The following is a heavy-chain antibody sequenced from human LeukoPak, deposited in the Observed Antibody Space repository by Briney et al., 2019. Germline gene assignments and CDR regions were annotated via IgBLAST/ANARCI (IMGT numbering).Heavy chain of an antibody. V-gene: IGHV4-39*01. CDR3: ARSVYCSFLDYFDE. D-gene: IGHD6-6*01. J-gene: IGHJ4*02. CDR1: GGSISSYY. Sequence: SETLSLTCTVSGGSISSYYWGWIRQPPGKGLEWIGSIYYSGSTYYNPSLKSRVTISVDTSKNQFSLNLTSVTAADTAVYYCARSVYCSFLDYFDEWGQGTLVPVSS. CDR2: IYYSGST.